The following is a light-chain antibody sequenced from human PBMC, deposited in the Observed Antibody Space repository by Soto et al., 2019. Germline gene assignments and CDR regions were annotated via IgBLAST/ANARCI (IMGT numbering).Light chain of an antibody. Sequence: QSALTQPASVSGSPGESITISCTGTSSDVGGYNSVSWYQHHPGKVPKLILYDVGDWPSGVSYRFSGSKSGNTASLTISGLQAADEADYFCSSFTSSMTNVFGSGTKLTVL. CDR2: DVG. CDR1: SSDVGGYNS. CDR3: SSFTSSMTNV. V-gene: IGLV2-14*03. J-gene: IGLJ1*01.